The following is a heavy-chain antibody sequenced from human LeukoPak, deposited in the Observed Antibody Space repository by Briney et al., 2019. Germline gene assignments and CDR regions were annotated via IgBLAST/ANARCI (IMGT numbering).Heavy chain of an antibody. D-gene: IGHD1-26*01. V-gene: IGHV3-48*02. CDR2: ISTSSGTI. Sequence: GGSLRLSRAASGFTFSSYNMNWVRQAPGKGLEWVSYISTSSGTINYADSVKGRFTISRDNAKNSLYLQMNSLRDEDTAVYFCARERPVGATPFGFWGQGTLVTVSS. CDR1: GFTFSSYN. J-gene: IGHJ4*02. CDR3: ARERPVGATPFGF.